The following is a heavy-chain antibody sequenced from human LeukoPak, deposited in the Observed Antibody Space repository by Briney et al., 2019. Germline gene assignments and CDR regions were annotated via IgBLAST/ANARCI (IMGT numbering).Heavy chain of an antibody. D-gene: IGHD1-14*01. Sequence: SETLSLTCTVSGGSISSSSYYWGWIRQPPGKGLEWIGEIYHSGSTNYNPSLKSRVTISVDKSKNQFSLKLSSVTAADTAVYYCARANHHWFDPWGQGTLVTVSS. CDR3: ARANHHWFDP. J-gene: IGHJ5*02. V-gene: IGHV4-39*07. CDR1: GGSISSSSYY. CDR2: IYHSGST.